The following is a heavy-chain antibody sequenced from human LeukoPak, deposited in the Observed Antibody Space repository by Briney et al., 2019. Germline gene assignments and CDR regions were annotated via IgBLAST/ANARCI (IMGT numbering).Heavy chain of an antibody. V-gene: IGHV4-34*01. CDR2: INHSGST. CDR3: ARGKEYYDILTGYYYYYYYYMDV. CDR1: GGSFSGYY. J-gene: IGHJ6*03. D-gene: IGHD3-9*01. Sequence: SETLSLTCAVYGGSFSGYYWSWIRQPPGKGLEWIGEINHSGSTNYNPSLKSRVTISVDTSKNQFSLKLSSVTAADTAVYYCARGKEYYDILTGYYYYYYYYMDVWGKVTTVTVSS.